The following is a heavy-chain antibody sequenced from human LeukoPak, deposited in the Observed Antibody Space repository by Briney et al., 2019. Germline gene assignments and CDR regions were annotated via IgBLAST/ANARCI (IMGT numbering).Heavy chain of an antibody. D-gene: IGHD6-13*01. V-gene: IGHV3-23*01. CDR3: AGDLRGFSNSWLTRLNYYYYMDV. J-gene: IGHJ6*03. Sequence: PGGSLRLSCAASGFTFSSYAMSWVRQAPGKGLEWVSAISGSGGSTYYADSVKGRFTISRDNSKNTLYLQMNSLRAEDTAVYYCAGDLRGFSNSWLTRLNYYYYMDVWGKGTTVTVSS. CDR2: ISGSGGST. CDR1: GFTFSSYA.